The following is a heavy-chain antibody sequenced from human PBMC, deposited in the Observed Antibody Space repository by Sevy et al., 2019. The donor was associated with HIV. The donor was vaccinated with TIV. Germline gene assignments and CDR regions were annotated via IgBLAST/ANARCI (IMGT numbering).Heavy chain of an antibody. CDR1: GYTFTSYG. Sequence: ASVKVSCKASGYTFTSYGISWVRQAPGQGLEWMGWISANNGNTNYAQKLQGRVTMTTDTSTSTAYMELRSLRSDDTAVYYCAGANPYVYYGSGSSPDFDYWGQGTLVTVSS. J-gene: IGHJ4*02. D-gene: IGHD3-10*01. CDR3: AGANPYVYYGSGSSPDFDY. V-gene: IGHV1-18*01. CDR2: ISANNGNT.